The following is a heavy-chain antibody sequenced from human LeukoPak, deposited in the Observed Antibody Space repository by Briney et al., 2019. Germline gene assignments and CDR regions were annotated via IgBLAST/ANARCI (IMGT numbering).Heavy chain of an antibody. D-gene: IGHD1-26*01. Sequence: GGSLRLSCAASGFTFSDYYMSWIRQAPGKGLEWVSYISSSGSTIYYADSVKGRFTISRDNAKNSLYLQMNSLRAEDMAVYYCARDSRWELPTGYYYGMDVWGQGTTVTVSS. CDR1: GFTFSDYY. CDR3: ARDSRWELPTGYYYGMDV. CDR2: ISSSGSTI. J-gene: IGHJ6*02. V-gene: IGHV3-11*01.